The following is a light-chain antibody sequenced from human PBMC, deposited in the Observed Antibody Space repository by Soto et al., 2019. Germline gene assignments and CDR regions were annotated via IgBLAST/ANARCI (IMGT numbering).Light chain of an antibody. V-gene: IGKV3-20*01. Sequence: EIVLTQSPGTLSLSPGERATLSCRASQSVSSSYLAWYQQKPGQAPRLLIYGASSRATGIPDRFSGSRSGTDFTLTISRLEPEDFAVYYCQQYGSSLFTFGPGTNVDIK. CDR3: QQYGSSLFT. CDR2: GAS. CDR1: QSVSSSY. J-gene: IGKJ3*01.